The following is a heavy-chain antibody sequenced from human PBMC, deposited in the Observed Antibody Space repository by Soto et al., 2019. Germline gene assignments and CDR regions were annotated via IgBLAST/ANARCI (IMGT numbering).Heavy chain of an antibody. V-gene: IGHV4-30-2*01. CDR3: ARGITMIVVDTKYRSRWFDP. Sequence: PSETLSLTCAVSGGSISSGGYSWSWIRQPPGKGLEWIGYIYHSGSTYYNPSLKSRVTISVDRSKNQFSLKLSSVTAADTAVYYCARGITMIVVDTKYRSRWFDPWGQGTLVTVSS. CDR1: GGSISSGGYS. CDR2: IYHSGST. J-gene: IGHJ5*02. D-gene: IGHD3-22*01.